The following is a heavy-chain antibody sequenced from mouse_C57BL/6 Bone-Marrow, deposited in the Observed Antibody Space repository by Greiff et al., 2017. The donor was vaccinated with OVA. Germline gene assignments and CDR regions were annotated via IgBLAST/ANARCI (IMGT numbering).Heavy chain of an antibody. CDR2: ISSGGSYT. J-gene: IGHJ1*03. V-gene: IGHV5-6*01. Sequence: EVQLVESGGDLVKPGGSLKLSCAASGFTFSSYGMSWVRQTPDKRLAWVATISSGGSYTYYPDSVKGRFTISRDNAKNTLYLQMSSLKSEDTAMYYWARRGDYYGSSYVDFDVWGTGTTVTVSS. CDR3: ARRGDYYGSSYVDFDV. D-gene: IGHD1-1*01. CDR1: GFTFSSYG.